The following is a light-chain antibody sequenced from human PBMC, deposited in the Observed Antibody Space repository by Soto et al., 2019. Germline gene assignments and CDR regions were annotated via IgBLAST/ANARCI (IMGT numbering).Light chain of an antibody. CDR1: QGINSY. J-gene: IGKJ4*01. CDR2: AAS. Sequence: DIQLTPSPSFLSASVGDRVTITCRASQGINSYLAWYQQKPGKAPNLLIYAASTLQSGVPSRFSGSGSGTEFTLTISSLQPEDFATYYCQQLNSYPQVTFGGGTKVEIK. CDR3: QQLNSYPQVT. V-gene: IGKV1-9*01.